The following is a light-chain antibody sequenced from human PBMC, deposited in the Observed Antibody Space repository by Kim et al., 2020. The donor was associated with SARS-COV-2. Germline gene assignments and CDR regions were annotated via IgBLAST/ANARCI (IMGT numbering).Light chain of an antibody. CDR3: AAWDDSLSGAV. Sequence: SVLTQPPSASGTPGQRVTISCSGSSSNIGSNNVNWYQQLPGTAPKLLIYSNNQRPSGVPDRFSGSKSGTSASLAISGLRSEDEADYYCAAWDDSLSGAVFGAGTQVTVL. CDR1: SSNIGSNN. CDR2: SNN. V-gene: IGLV1-47*02. J-gene: IGLJ1*01.